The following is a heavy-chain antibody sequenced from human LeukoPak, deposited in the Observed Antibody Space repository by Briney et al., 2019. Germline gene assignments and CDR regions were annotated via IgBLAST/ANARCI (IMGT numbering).Heavy chain of an antibody. J-gene: IGHJ4*02. D-gene: IGHD3-9*01. CDR3: ARSPVLRYFDWLFYFDY. V-gene: IGHV1-2*04. CDR1: GYTFTGYY. Sequence: ASVKVSCKASGYTFTGYYMHWVRQAPGQGLEWMGWINPNSGGTNYAQKFQGWVTMTRDTSISTAYMELSRLRSDDTAVYYCARSPVLRYFDWLFYFDYWGQGTLVIVSS. CDR2: INPNSGGT.